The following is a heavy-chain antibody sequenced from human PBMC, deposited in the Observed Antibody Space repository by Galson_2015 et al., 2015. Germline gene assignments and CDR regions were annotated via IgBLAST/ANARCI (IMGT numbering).Heavy chain of an antibody. CDR2: ISYDGSNE. CDR3: ARIYYGSGRVYYYYMDV. Sequence: SLRLSCAASGFTFRSYGMHWVRQAPGKGLEWVAVISYDGSNEDYADSVKGRFTISRDNSKNTLYLQMNSLRAEDTAVYYCARIYYGSGRVYYYYMDVWGKGTTVTVS. V-gene: IGHV3-30*03. J-gene: IGHJ6*03. D-gene: IGHD3-10*01. CDR1: GFTFRSYG.